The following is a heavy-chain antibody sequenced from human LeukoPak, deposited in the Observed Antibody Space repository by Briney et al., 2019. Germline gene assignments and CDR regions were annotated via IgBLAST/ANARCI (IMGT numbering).Heavy chain of an antibody. V-gene: IGHV4-59*08. CDR2: IYYSGTT. D-gene: IGHD2-8*01. J-gene: IGHJ4*02. CDR3: ARVLGYCTNGVCLYFDY. Sequence: SETLSLTCTISGASIDSYYWSWIRQPPGKGLEWIGYIYYSGTTNYNPSLKRRVTISVDTSKNQFSLKLSSVTAADTAVYYCARVLGYCTNGVCLYFDYWGQGTLVTVSS. CDR1: GASIDSYY.